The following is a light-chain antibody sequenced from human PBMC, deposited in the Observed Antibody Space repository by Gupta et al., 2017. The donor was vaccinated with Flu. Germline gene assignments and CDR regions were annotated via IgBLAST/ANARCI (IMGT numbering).Light chain of an antibody. CDR2: RNN. CDR1: SSNIGSNY. J-gene: IGLJ2*01. CDR3: AAWDDSRTGVV. Sequence: QSVVTPPPSASEPPGQRVPLSCSGSSSNIGSNYVSWYQQLPGTAPKLLIYRNNQRPSGVPDRFSGSKSGTSASLAISGLRAEDEADYYCAAWDDSRTGVVFGGGTKLTVL. V-gene: IGLV1-47*01.